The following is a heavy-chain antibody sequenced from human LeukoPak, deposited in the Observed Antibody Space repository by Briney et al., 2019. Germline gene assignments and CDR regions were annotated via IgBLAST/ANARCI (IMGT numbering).Heavy chain of an antibody. CDR2: IKQDGSEK. CDR3: ARGGGLDV. CDR1: GFTFSSYW. Sequence: GGSLRLSCAASGFTFSSYWMSWVRQAPGKGLEWVANIKQDGSEKYYVDSVRGRFTISRDNAKNSLYLQVNGLRAEDTAVYFCARGGGLDVWGQGATVTVSS. J-gene: IGHJ6*02. V-gene: IGHV3-7*03. D-gene: IGHD3-16*01.